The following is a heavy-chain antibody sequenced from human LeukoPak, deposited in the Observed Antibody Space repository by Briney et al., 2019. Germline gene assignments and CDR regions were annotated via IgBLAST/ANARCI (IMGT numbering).Heavy chain of an antibody. CDR1: GYTFTGYY. V-gene: IGHV1-2*02. CDR3: ARGSGVVVPAASYYGMDV. J-gene: IGHJ6*02. D-gene: IGHD2-2*01. Sequence: GASVKVSCKASGYTFTGYYMHWVRQAPGQGLEWMGWINPNSGGTNYAQKFQGRVTMTRDTSISTAYMELSRLRSDDTAVYYCARGSGVVVPAASYYGMDVWGQGTTVTVSS. CDR2: INPNSGGT.